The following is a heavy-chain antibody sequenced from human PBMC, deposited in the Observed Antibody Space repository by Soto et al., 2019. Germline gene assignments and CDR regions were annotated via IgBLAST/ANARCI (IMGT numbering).Heavy chain of an antibody. CDR2: ISWNSGNI. CDR1: GLTLEDYA. CDR3: TKQRHSGGYYTAGDPFDI. D-gene: IGHD3-22*01. V-gene: IGHV3-9*01. J-gene: IGHJ3*02. Sequence: ALSVSCIAGGLTLEDYAMDWVGQTLGKSMEWVSHISWNSGNIGYADSVQGRFTISRDNTKNSLYLQMNSLRAEDTALYYCTKQRHSGGYYTAGDPFDIWGQGTMVTVSS.